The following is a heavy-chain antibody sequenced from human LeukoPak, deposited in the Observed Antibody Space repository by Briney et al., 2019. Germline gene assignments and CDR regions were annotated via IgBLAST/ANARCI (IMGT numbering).Heavy chain of an antibody. J-gene: IGHJ4*02. Sequence: GGSLRLSCVASGFTFSSSAMSWVRQAPGKGLEWVSAISNNGGYTYYADSVQGRFTISRDNSKSTLCLQMNSLRAEDTAVYYCAKQLGYCSDGSCYFPYWGQGTLVTVSS. V-gene: IGHV3-23*01. CDR3: AKQLGYCSDGSCYFPY. D-gene: IGHD2-15*01. CDR2: ISNNGGYT. CDR1: GFTFSSSA.